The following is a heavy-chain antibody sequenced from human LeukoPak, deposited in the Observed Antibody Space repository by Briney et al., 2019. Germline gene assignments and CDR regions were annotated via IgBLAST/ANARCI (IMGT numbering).Heavy chain of an antibody. D-gene: IGHD6-13*01. Sequence: PSETLSLTCTVSGGSISSYYWSWIRQPPGKGLEWIGYIYYSGSTNYNPSLKSRVTISVDTSKNQFSLNLNSVTAADTAVYYCARVSPYSGSWYYCDYWGQGTLVTVSS. V-gene: IGHV4-59*01. CDR2: IYYSGST. J-gene: IGHJ4*02. CDR3: ARVSPYSGSWYYCDY. CDR1: GGSISSYY.